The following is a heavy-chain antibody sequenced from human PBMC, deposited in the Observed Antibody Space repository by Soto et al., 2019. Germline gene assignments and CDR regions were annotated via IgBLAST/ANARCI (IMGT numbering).Heavy chain of an antibody. CDR2: ISAYNGNT. J-gene: IGHJ6*02. CDR3: ARDALYDLAVSLCQHYGGMDV. D-gene: IGHD3-10*01. Sequence: QVQLVQSGAEVKKPGASVKVSCKASGYTFTSYGISWVRQAPGQGLEWMGWISAYNGNTNYAQKLQGRVTKTTDTTATATYVEFSSRRSDEASVYYCARDALYDLAVSLCQHYGGMDVSFEGTTVTVS. V-gene: IGHV1-18*04. CDR1: GYTFTSYG.